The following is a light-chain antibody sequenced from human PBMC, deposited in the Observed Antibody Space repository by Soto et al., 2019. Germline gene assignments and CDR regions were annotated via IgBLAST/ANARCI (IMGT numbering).Light chain of an antibody. Sequence: DIQMTQSPSSLSASVGDRVTITFRSSQSISSSLIWYQQKPGKAPKFLIYAASSLQSGVPSRFSGSGSGTDFTLTISSLQPEDFATYYCQQNYSTPRTFGQGTKVDIK. CDR1: QSISSS. J-gene: IGKJ1*01. CDR2: AAS. CDR3: QQNYSTPRT. V-gene: IGKV1-39*01.